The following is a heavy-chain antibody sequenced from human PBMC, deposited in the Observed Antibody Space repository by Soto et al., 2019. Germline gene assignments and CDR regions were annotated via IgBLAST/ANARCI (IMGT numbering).Heavy chain of an antibody. D-gene: IGHD4-4*01. CDR2: ISYDGSNK. Sequence: QVQLVESGGGVVQPGRSLRLSCAASGFTFSSYAMHWVRQAPGKGLEWVAVISYDGSNKYYADSVKGRFTISRDNSKNPLYLQMNGLRAEDTAVYYCAGPLWRDDYNWGYFDLWGRGTLVTVSS. V-gene: IGHV3-30-3*01. J-gene: IGHJ2*01. CDR1: GFTFSSYA. CDR3: AGPLWRDDYNWGYFDL.